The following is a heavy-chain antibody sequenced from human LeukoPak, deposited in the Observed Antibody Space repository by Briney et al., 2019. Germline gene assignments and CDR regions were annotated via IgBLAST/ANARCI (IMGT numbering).Heavy chain of an antibody. Sequence: PSETLSLTCTVSGGSISSSSYYWGWIRQPPGKGLEWIGRIYTSGSTNYNPSLKSRVTMSVDTSKNQFSLKLSSVTAADTAVYYCASRKLGNDYWGQGTLVTVSS. CDR1: GGSISSSSYY. J-gene: IGHJ4*02. CDR2: IYTSGST. D-gene: IGHD7-27*01. V-gene: IGHV4-39*07. CDR3: ASRKLGNDY.